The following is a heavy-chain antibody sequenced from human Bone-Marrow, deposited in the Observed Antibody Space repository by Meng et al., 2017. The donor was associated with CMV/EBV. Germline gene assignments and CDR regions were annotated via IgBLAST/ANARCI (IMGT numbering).Heavy chain of an antibody. V-gene: IGHV3-21*01. J-gene: IGHJ6*02. Sequence: GESLKISCAASGFTFSSYSMNWVRQAPGKGLEWVSSISSSSSYIYYADSVKGRFTTSRDNAKNSLYLQMNSLRAEDTAVYYCARAPKYYYYAKDVWGQGTTVTVSS. CDR3: ARAPKYYYYAKDV. CDR2: ISSSSSYI. CDR1: GFTFSSYS.